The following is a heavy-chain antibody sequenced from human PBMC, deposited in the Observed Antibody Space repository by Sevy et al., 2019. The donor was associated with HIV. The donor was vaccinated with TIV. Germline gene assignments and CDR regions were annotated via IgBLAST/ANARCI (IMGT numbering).Heavy chain of an antibody. D-gene: IGHD3-22*01. CDR2: IIPIFGTA. CDR1: GGTFSSYA. CDR3: ARDGTVTMIAPYYYGMDV. Sequence: SVKVSCKASGGTFSSYAISWVRQAPGQGLEWMGGIIPIFGTANYAQKFQGRVTITADESTSTAYMELSSLGSEDTAVYYCARDGTVTMIAPYYYGMDVWGQGTTVTVSS. V-gene: IGHV1-69*13. J-gene: IGHJ6*02.